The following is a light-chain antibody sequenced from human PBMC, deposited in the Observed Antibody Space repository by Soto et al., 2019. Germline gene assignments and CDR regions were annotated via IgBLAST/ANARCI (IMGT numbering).Light chain of an antibody. Sequence: QSALTQPPSVSGSPGQSNTISCTGTSSDVGAYSYVSWYQQQPGKAPKLIIYGVTNRPSGVSNRFSGSKSGNTASLTISGLQAEDEADYYCSSYTSGSTLYVFGTGTKLTVL. CDR3: SSYTSGSTLYV. V-gene: IGLV2-14*01. CDR1: SSDVGAYSY. CDR2: GVT. J-gene: IGLJ1*01.